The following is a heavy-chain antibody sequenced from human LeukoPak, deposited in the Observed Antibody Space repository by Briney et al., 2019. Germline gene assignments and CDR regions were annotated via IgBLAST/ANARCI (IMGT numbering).Heavy chain of an antibody. CDR2: ISGRSGST. V-gene: IGHV3-23*01. Sequence: GGSLRLSCAASGFTSSRYEMNWVRPAPREGLEWVSAISGRSGSTYYADSVKGRFTISRDNSKNTLYLQMNSLRAEDTAVYYCAKAPELSAFDYWGQGTLVTVSS. CDR1: GFTSSRYE. CDR3: AKAPELSAFDY. J-gene: IGHJ4*02.